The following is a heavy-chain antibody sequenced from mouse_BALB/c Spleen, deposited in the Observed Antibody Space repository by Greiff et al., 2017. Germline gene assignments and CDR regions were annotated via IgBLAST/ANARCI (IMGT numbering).Heavy chain of an antibody. CDR3: AREDRSGRSWFAY. Sequence: VQLQQPGAELVKPGASVKLSCKASGYTFTSYWMHWVKQRPGQGLEWIGEINPSNGRTYYNEKFKSKATLTVDKSSSTAYMQLSSLTSEDSAVYYCAREDRSGRSWFAYWGQGTLVTVSA. J-gene: IGHJ3*01. V-gene: IGHV1S81*02. CDR2: INPSNGRT. D-gene: IGHD3-2*01. CDR1: GYTFTSYW.